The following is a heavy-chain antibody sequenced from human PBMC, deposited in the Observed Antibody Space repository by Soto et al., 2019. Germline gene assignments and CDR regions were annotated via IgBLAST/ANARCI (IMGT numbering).Heavy chain of an antibody. CDR2: IKQDGSEK. CDR1: GFTFSSYW. Sequence: EVQLVESGGGLVQPGGSLRLSCAASGFTFSSYWMSWVRQAPGKGLEWVANIKQDGSEKYYVDSVKGRFTISRDNAKNSLYLQMNRLRAEDTAVYYCARDYGGNEFDYWGQGTLVTVSS. CDR3: ARDYGGNEFDY. J-gene: IGHJ4*02. D-gene: IGHD4-17*01. V-gene: IGHV3-7*01.